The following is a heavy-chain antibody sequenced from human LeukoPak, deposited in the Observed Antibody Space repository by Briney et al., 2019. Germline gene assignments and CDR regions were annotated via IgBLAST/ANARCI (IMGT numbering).Heavy chain of an antibody. CDR2: IYTSGST. D-gene: IGHD3-10*01. V-gene: IGHV4-4*07. Sequence: PSETLSLTCTVSGGSISSYYWSWIRQPAGKGLEWIGRIYTSGSTNYNPSLKSRVTMSVDTSKNQFALNLGSVTAADTAVYYCATSSGSYYNAFDYWGQGTLVTVSS. CDR1: GGSISSYY. J-gene: IGHJ4*02. CDR3: ATSSGSYYNAFDY.